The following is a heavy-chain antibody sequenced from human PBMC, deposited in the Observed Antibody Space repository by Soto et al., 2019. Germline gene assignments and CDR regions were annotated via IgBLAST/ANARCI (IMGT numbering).Heavy chain of an antibody. Sequence: EVQLVESGGGLVKPGGSLRLSCAASGFTFSSYSMNWVRQAPGKGLEWVSSISSSSSYIYYADSVKGRLTISRDNAKNSLYLQMNSLRAEDTAVYYCARYSYGLYYYYYGMDVWGQGTTVTVSS. CDR1: GFTFSSYS. J-gene: IGHJ6*02. D-gene: IGHD5-18*01. CDR2: ISSSSSYI. CDR3: ARYSYGLYYYYYGMDV. V-gene: IGHV3-21*01.